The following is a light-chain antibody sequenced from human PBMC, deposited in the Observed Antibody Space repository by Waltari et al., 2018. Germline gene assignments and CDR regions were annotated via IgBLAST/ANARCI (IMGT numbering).Light chain of an antibody. J-gene: IGLJ3*02. CDR2: KND. CDR3: ATWDDRLSGWL. CDR1: RSNIGSQS. V-gene: IGLV1-47*01. Sequence: QSVLTQTPSASGTPGQRVTIPCSGSRSNIGSQSVSQYQQLPATAPKLLIYKNDQRPSGVPDRFSGSKSGTSASLAISGLRSEDEADYYCATWDDRLSGWLFGGGTKLTAL.